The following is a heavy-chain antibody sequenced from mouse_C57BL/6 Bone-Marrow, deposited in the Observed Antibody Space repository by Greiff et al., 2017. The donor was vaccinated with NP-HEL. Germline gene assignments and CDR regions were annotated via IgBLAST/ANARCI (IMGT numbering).Heavy chain of an antibody. Sequence: VQLQQSGAELVKPGASVKLSCKASGYTFTEYTIHWVKPRSGQGLEWIGWFYPGSGSIKYNEKFKDKATLTADKSSSTVYMELSRLTSEDSAVYFCARHENYSNEEDWYFDVWGTGTTVTVSS. V-gene: IGHV1-62-2*01. CDR3: ARHENYSNEEDWYFDV. J-gene: IGHJ1*03. D-gene: IGHD2-5*01. CDR1: GYTFTEYT. CDR2: FYPGSGSI.